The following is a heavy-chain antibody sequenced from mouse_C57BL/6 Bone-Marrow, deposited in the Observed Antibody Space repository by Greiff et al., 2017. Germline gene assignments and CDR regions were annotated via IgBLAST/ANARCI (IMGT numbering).Heavy chain of an antibody. CDR3: ARHGRDGYPWFAY. Sequence: EVMLVESGGGLVQPGGSLKLSCAASGFTFSDYGMAWVRQAPRRGPEWVAFISHLAYSIYYADTVTGRFTISRENAKNTLYLEMSSLRSEDTAMYYCARHGRDGYPWFAYWGQGALVTVSA. V-gene: IGHV5-15*04. D-gene: IGHD2-3*01. J-gene: IGHJ3*01. CDR2: ISHLAYSI. CDR1: GFTFSDYG.